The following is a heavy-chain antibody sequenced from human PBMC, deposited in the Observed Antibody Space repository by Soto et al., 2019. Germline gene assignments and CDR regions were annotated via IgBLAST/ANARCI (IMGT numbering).Heavy chain of an antibody. J-gene: IGHJ6*02. CDR3: ARGETDLGV. D-gene: IGHD2-21*02. V-gene: IGHV1-69*01. CDR2: IISIFDSR. CDR1: RDTFSKYA. Sequence: QVQLVQSGAEVKKPGSSVKVSCKASRDTFSKYAFNWVRQAPGQGLEWMGWIISIFDSRNYAEKFQGRVNITADESTSTAYMELRSLRVEVTAVYYCARGETDLGVWGQGTNVTVSS.